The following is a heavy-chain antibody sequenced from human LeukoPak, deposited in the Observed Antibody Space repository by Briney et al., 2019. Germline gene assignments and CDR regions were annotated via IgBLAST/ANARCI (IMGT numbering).Heavy chain of an antibody. D-gene: IGHD3-3*01. CDR3: ARHSGLRSPFDP. CDR2: IYYSGST. CDR1: GGSISSASYY. J-gene: IGHJ5*02. Sequence: SETLSLTCTVSGGSISSASYYWSWIRQPPGKGLEWIGYIYYSGSTNYNPSLKSRVTISVDTSKNQLSLKLTSATAADTSVYYCARHSGLRSPFDPWGQGTLVTVSS. V-gene: IGHV4-61*01.